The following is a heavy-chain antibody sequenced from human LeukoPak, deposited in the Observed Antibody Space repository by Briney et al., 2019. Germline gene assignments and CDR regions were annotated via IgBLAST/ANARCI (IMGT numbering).Heavy chain of an antibody. CDR3: AKDGLMGGVFNRFDS. V-gene: IGHV3-20*04. CDR1: GFTFDDYG. CDR2: INWNGGST. Sequence: PGGSLRLSCAASGFTFDDYGMSWVRQAPGKGLEWVSGINWNGGSTGYADSVKGRFTISRDNAKNSLYLQMNSLRTEDTAVYYCAKDGLMGGVFNRFDSWGQGTLVTVSS. D-gene: IGHD3-16*01. J-gene: IGHJ5*01.